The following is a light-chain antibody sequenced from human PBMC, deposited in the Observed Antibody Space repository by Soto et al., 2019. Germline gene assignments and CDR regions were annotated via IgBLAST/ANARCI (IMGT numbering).Light chain of an antibody. V-gene: IGLV2-14*01. CDR2: DVS. J-gene: IGLJ2*01. Sequence: QSALTQPASVSGSPGQSITISCTGTSSAVGGYNYVSWYQQHPGKAPKLMIYDVSNRPSGVSNRFSGSKSGNTASLTISGLQAEDAADYYCSSYTSSSTVVFGGGTKLTVL. CDR3: SSYTSSSTVV. CDR1: SSAVGGYNY.